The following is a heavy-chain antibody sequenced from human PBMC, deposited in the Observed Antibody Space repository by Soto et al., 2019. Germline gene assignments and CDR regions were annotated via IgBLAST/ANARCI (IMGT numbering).Heavy chain of an antibody. Sequence: QVRLIQSGPEMMQPGASVRVSCTASGFTALSYAFHWVLQAPGQGPEWLGWLNGGVDGTSYSQRLQGRVTISRDTSTNTGYLEVKSLTSADTAVYYCAREVKGVSAVDYWGQGTLVTVSS. D-gene: IGHD2-2*01. CDR2: LNGGVDGT. CDR3: AREVKGVSAVDY. J-gene: IGHJ4*02. CDR1: GFTALSYA. V-gene: IGHV1-3*01.